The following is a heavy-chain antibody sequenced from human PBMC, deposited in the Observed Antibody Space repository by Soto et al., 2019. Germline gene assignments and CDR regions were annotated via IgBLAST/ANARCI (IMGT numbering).Heavy chain of an antibody. Sequence: GGSLRLSCAASGFTVSSNYMSWVRQAPGKGLEWVSVIYSGGSTYYADSVKGRLTISRDNSKNTLYLQMNSLRAEDTAVYYCARGRVDSYRSRSHYQSESYYYGMDVWGQGTTVTVSS. V-gene: IGHV3-53*01. CDR1: GFTVSSNY. J-gene: IGHJ6*02. CDR2: IYSGGST. CDR3: ARGRVDSYRSRSHYQSESYYYGMDV. D-gene: IGHD3-10*01.